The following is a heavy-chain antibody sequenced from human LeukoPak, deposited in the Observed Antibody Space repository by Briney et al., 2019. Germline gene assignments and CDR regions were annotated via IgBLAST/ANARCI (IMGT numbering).Heavy chain of an antibody. D-gene: IGHD5-24*01. CDR2: IYYSGST. CDR1: GGSISSGGYY. CDR3: ARRGMATINNYYYYYMDV. Sequence: SETLSLTCTVSGGSISSGGYYWSWIRQHPGKGLEWIGYIYYSGSTYYNPSLKSRVTISADTSKNQFSLKLSSVTAADTAVYYCARRGMATINNYYYYYMDVWGKGTTVTVSS. V-gene: IGHV4-31*03. J-gene: IGHJ6*03.